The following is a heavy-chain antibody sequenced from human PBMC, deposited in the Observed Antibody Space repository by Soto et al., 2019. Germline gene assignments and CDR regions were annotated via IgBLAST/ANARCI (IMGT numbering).Heavy chain of an antibody. J-gene: IGHJ6*02. Sequence: LLQSAGGVLETSATLLPISAAFSGSTSSSNKWCWWVHPPARKGLEWIGEIYHSGSTNYNPSLKSRVTISVDKSKNQFSLKLSSVTAADTAVYYCARVEWANLYGMDVWGQGTTVTVSS. CDR1: GSTSSSNKW. CDR3: ARVEWANLYGMDV. V-gene: IGHV4-4*02. CDR2: IYHSGST. D-gene: IGHD2-8*01.